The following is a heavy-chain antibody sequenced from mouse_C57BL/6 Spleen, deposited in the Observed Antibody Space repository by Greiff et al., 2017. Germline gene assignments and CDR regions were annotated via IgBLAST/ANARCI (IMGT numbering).Heavy chain of an antibody. D-gene: IGHD2-5*01. J-gene: IGHJ4*01. CDR3: ARSGYSNSYYAMDY. Sequence: VKLMESGPELVKPGASVKISCKASGYAFSSSWMNWVKQRPGKGLEWIGRIYPGDGDTNYNGKFKGKATLTADKSSSTAYMQLSSLTSEDSAVYFCARSGYSNSYYAMDYWGQGTSVTVSS. V-gene: IGHV1-82*01. CDR2: IYPGDGDT. CDR1: GYAFSSSW.